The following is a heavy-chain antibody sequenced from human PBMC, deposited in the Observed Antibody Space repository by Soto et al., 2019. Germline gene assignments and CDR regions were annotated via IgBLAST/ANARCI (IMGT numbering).Heavy chain of an antibody. V-gene: IGHV3-11*06. D-gene: IGHD5-18*01. CDR3: ASLGPSGYSYGYPRYYFDY. J-gene: IGHJ4*02. CDR1: GFTFSDYY. Sequence: GGSLRLSCAASGFTFSDYYMSWIRQAPGKGLEWVSYISSSSSYTNYADSVKGRFTISRDNAKNSLYLQMNSLRAEDTAVYYCASLGPSGYSYGYPRYYFDYWGQGTLVTVSS. CDR2: ISSSSSYT.